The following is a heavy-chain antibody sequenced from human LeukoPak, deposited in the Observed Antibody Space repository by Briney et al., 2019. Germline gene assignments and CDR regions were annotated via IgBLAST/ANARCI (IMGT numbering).Heavy chain of an antibody. CDR1: GFTVSSNY. D-gene: IGHD3-22*01. CDR3: AKVNWLYSSGYYEGDY. J-gene: IGHJ4*02. Sequence: PGGSLRLSCAASGFTVSSNYMSWVRQAPGKGLEWVSAISGSGGSTYYADSVKGRFTISRDNSKNTLYLQMNSLRAEDTAVYYCAKVNWLYSSGYYEGDYWGQGTLVTVSS. CDR2: ISGSGGST. V-gene: IGHV3-23*01.